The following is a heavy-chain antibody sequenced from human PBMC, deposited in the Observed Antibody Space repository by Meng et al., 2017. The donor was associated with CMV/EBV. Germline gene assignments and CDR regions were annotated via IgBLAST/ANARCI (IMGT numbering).Heavy chain of an antibody. J-gene: IGHJ4*02. Sequence: QVQLKESGPGLVKPSETRSLTCTVSGGSISSYYWSWIRQPAGKGLEWIGRIYTSGSTNYNPSLKSRVTMSVDTSKNQFSLKLSSVTAADTAVYYCARHGDTAMVVGIDYWGQGTLVTVSS. CDR1: GGSISSYY. D-gene: IGHD5-18*01. CDR3: ARHGDTAMVVGIDY. V-gene: IGHV4-4*07. CDR2: IYTSGST.